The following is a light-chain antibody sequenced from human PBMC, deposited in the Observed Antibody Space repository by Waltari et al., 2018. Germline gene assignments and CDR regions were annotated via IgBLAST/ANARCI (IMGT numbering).Light chain of an antibody. Sequence: QSVLTQPPSASGTPGQRVTISCSGSSSNIGSNYVYWYQQLPGTAPKLLIYRNNQRPSGFPGRFSGSKSGTSASLAISGLRSEDEADYYCAAWDDSLSGLFGGGTKLTVL. CDR1: SSNIGSNY. CDR2: RNN. J-gene: IGLJ3*02. V-gene: IGLV1-47*01. CDR3: AAWDDSLSGL.